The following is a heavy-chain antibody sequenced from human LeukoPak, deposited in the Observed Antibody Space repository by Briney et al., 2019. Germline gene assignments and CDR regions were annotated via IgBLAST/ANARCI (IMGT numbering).Heavy chain of an antibody. D-gene: IGHD4-17*01. CDR1: GFTFSSYG. V-gene: IGHV3-30*02. CDR3: TKVHDYGDFDAFDI. Sequence: GGSLRLSCAASGFTFSSYGMHWVRQAPGKGLEWVAFIRYDGSNKYYADSVKGRFTISRDNSKNTLYLQMNSLRAEDTAVYYCTKVHDYGDFDAFDIWGQGTMVTVSS. CDR2: IRYDGSNK. J-gene: IGHJ3*02.